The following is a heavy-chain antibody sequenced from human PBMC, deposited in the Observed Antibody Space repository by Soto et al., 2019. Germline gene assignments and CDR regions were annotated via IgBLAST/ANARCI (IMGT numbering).Heavy chain of an antibody. CDR2: IYYSGST. CDR1: GGSVSSGSYY. Sequence: SETLSLTCTGSGGSVSSGSYYWSWIRQPPGKGLEWIRYIYYSGSTNYNPSLKSRVTIPVDTSKNQSSLKLSSVTAADTAVYYCARAYYDFWSGPRSGYYYYGMDVWGQGTTVTVSS. D-gene: IGHD3-3*01. J-gene: IGHJ6*02. V-gene: IGHV4-61*01. CDR3: ARAYYDFWSGPRSGYYYYGMDV.